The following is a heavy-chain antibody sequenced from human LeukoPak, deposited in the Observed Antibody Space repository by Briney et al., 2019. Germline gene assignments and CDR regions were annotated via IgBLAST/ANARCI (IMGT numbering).Heavy chain of an antibody. CDR2: IYSSGST. Sequence: SETLSLTCTVSGGSISSYYWGWIRQPAGKGLEWIGRIYSSGSTNYNSSLKSRVTISVDMSKNQFSLKLSSVSAADTAVYYCARDLLHRGYAFDIWGQGTMVTVSS. CDR3: ARDLLHRGYAFDI. J-gene: IGHJ3*02. V-gene: IGHV4-4*07. CDR1: GGSISSYY. D-gene: IGHD5-12*01.